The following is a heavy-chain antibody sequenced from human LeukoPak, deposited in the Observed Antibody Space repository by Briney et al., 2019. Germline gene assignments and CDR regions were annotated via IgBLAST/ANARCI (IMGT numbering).Heavy chain of an antibody. J-gene: IGHJ4*02. CDR3: ARVGKISSSCD. CDR2: INSDGSST. Sequence: PGGSLRLSCAASGFTFRSYWMHWVRQVPGKGLVWVSRINSDGSSTSYADSVKGRFTISRDNAKNTLYLQMNSLRAEDTAVYYCARVGKISSSCDWGQGTLVTVSS. CDR1: GFTFRSYW. D-gene: IGHD6-13*01. V-gene: IGHV3-74*01.